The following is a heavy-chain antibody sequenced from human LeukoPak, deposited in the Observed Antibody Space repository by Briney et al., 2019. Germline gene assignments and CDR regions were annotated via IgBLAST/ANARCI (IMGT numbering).Heavy chain of an antibody. J-gene: IGHJ4*02. CDR1: GYKFTIYW. D-gene: IGHD4-17*01. CDR2: IYPDDSDT. V-gene: IGHV5-51*01. CDR3: ARFPGLTTVTLDY. Sequence: GESLKISCKGSGYKFTIYWIAWVRQMPGKGLETMGIIYPDDSDTRYSPSFQGQVTISVDKSTNTAYLQWSSLKASDTAMYYCARFPGLTTVTLDYWGQGTLVTVSS.